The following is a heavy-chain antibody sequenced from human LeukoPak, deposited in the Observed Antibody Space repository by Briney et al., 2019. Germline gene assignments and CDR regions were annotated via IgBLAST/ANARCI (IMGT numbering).Heavy chain of an antibody. V-gene: IGHV3-30*02. D-gene: IGHD2-2*01. CDR1: GFTFSSYG. Sequence: GGSLRLSCAASGFTFSSYGMHWVRQAPGKGLEWVAFIRYDGSNKYYADSVKGRFTISRDNAKNSLYLQMNSLRAEDTAVYYCARAGGRYCSSTSCYFYFQHWGQGTLVTVSS. CDR3: ARAGGRYCSSTSCYFYFQH. J-gene: IGHJ1*01. CDR2: IRYDGSNK.